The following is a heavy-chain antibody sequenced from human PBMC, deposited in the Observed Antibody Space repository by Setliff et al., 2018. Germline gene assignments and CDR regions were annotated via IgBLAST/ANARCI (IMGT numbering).Heavy chain of an antibody. D-gene: IGHD3-22*01. CDR2: INPSGGST. CDR3: ARSKYYYDSSGYYREDAFDI. CDR1: GYTFTSYY. V-gene: IGHV1-46*01. J-gene: IGHJ3*02. Sequence: ASVKVSCKASGYTFTSYYMHWVRQAPGLGLEWMGIINPSGGSTSYAQKFQGRVTMTRDTSTSTVYMELSSLRSEDTAVYYCARSKYYYDSSGYYREDAFDIWGQGTMVTVSS.